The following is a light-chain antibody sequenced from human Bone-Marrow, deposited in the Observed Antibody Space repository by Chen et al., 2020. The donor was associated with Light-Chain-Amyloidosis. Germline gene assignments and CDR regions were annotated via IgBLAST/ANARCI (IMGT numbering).Light chain of an antibody. CDR1: SSNIGKNY. J-gene: IGLJ3*02. CDR3: GAWDISLSGRV. Sequence: QSALTQPPSLSAAPGQTVTISCSGSSSNIGKNYVSWYQQLPGTAPKLLIYDSNKRPSGIPDRFSGTQSRTSAALGITGLQTGDEADYYCGAWDISLSGRVFGGGTRLTV. V-gene: IGLV1-51*01. CDR2: DSN.